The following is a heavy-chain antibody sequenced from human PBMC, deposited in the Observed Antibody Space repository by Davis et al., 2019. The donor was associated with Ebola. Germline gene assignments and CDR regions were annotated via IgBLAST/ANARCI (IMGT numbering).Heavy chain of an antibody. Sequence: SQTLSLTCAVYGGSFSAYYWSWIRQPPGKGLEWIGEINHSGSTNYNPSLKSRVTISVDTSKNQFSLKLSSVTAADTAVYYCARRGYQLVYYYGMDVWGQGTTVTVSS. CDR1: GGSFSAYY. CDR3: ARRGYQLVYYYGMDV. CDR2: INHSGST. D-gene: IGHD2-2*01. V-gene: IGHV4-34*01. J-gene: IGHJ6*02.